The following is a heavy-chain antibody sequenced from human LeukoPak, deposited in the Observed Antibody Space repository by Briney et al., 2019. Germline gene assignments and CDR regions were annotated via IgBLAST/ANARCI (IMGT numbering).Heavy chain of an antibody. CDR3: AKDTTGAAGAFDI. D-gene: IGHD7-27*01. Sequence: GGSLRLSCAASGFTFSSFSMNWVRQAPGKGLEWVSGISWNSGSIGYADSVKGRFTISRDNAKNSLYLQMNSLRAEDMALYYSAKDTTGAAGAFDIWGQGTMVTVSS. V-gene: IGHV3-9*03. CDR2: ISWNSGSI. CDR1: GFTFSSFS. J-gene: IGHJ3*02.